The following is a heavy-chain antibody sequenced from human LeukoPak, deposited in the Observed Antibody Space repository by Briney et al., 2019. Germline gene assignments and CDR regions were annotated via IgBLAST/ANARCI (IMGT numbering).Heavy chain of an antibody. CDR1: AFTFSDYS. Sequence: HPGGSLRLSCAASAFTFSDYSMNWVRQAPGKGLEWISYIDTSSSTMYYADSVMGRFTISRDNAKESLYLQMNSLRDEDTAVYYCAREDDSWGPNNLDLWGQRTMVTVSS. CDR2: IDTSSSTM. J-gene: IGHJ3*01. CDR3: AREDDSWGPNNLDL. D-gene: IGHD7-27*01. V-gene: IGHV3-48*02.